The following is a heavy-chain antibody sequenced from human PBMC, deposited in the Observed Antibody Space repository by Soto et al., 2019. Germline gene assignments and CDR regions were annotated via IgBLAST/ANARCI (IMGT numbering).Heavy chain of an antibody. CDR1: GFTFSTYS. Sequence: GGSLRLSCAASGFTFSTYSMDWVRQAPGKGLEWVSYISSSSGSIYYAGSVKGRFTISRDNAKNSLYLQMNSLRAEDTAVYYCARLSRVATAIDYWGQGTLVTVSS. CDR3: ARLSRVATAIDY. J-gene: IGHJ4*02. V-gene: IGHV3-48*01. D-gene: IGHD5-12*01. CDR2: ISSSSGSI.